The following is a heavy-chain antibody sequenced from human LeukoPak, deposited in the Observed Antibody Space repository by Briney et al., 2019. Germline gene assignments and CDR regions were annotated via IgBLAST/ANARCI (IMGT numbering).Heavy chain of an antibody. CDR1: GGSISSSSYY. V-gene: IGHV4-39*01. J-gene: IGHJ4*02. CDR3: ARLDYYDSSGTFYY. D-gene: IGHD3-22*01. CDR2: IYYSGST. Sequence: SSETLSLTCTVSGGSISSSSYYWGWIRQPPGKGLEWLGSIYYSGSTYYNPSLKSRVTISVDTSKNQFSLKLSSVTAADTAVYCCARLDYYDSSGTFYYGGQGTLVTVSS.